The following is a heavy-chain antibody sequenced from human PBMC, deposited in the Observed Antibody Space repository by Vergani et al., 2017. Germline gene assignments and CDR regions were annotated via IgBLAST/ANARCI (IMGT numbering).Heavy chain of an antibody. CDR2: IYTSGST. CDR1: GGSISSGSYY. CDR3: ASIARAPTRRNPPPDY. V-gene: IGHV4-61*02. Sequence: QVQLQESGPGLVKPSQTLSLTCTVSGGSISSGSYYWSWIRQPAGKGLEWIGRIYTSGSTNYNPSLKSRVTMSVDTSKNQFSLQLTSVTAADSALYFCASIARAPTRRNPPPDYWGQGILVTVSS. D-gene: IGHD3-16*02. J-gene: IGHJ4*02.